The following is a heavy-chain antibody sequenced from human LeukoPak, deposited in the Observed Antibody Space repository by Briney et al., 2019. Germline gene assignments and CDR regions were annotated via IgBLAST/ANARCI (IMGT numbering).Heavy chain of an antibody. CDR2: IIPIFGTA. CDR3: AREGYCSSTSCSEGWFDP. J-gene: IGHJ5*02. Sequence: ASVKVSCKASGGTFSSYAISWVRQAPGQGLEWMGGIIPIFGTANYAQKFQGRVTITADESTSTAYMELSSLRSEGTAVYYCAREGYCSSTSCSEGWFDPWGQGTLVTVSS. V-gene: IGHV1-69*13. CDR1: GGTFSSYA. D-gene: IGHD2-2*01.